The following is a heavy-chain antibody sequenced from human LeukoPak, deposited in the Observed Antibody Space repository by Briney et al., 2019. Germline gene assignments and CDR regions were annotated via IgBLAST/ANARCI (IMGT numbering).Heavy chain of an antibody. D-gene: IGHD3-22*01. CDR3: ARDGYYYDSSGYYRWFDP. J-gene: IGHJ5*02. CDR2: ISAYNGNT. CDR1: GYTFTGYY. Sequence: ASVKVSCKASGYTFTGYYMHWVRQAPGQGLEWMGWISAYNGNTNYAQKLQGRVTMTTDTSTSTAYMELRSLRSDDTAVYYCARDGYYYDSSGYYRWFDPWGQGTLVTVSS. V-gene: IGHV1-18*04.